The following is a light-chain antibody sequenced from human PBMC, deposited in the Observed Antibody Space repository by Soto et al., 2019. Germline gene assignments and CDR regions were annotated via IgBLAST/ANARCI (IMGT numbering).Light chain of an antibody. CDR3: QQRSNWLYT. Sequence: EIVLTQSPATLSLSPGERATLSCRASQSVSSYLAWYQQKPGQAPRLLIYDASNRASGIPARFSGSGSGTDSTLTISSLEPGDFAVYYCQQRSNWLYTFGQGTKLEIK. V-gene: IGKV3-11*01. CDR2: DAS. J-gene: IGKJ2*01. CDR1: QSVSSY.